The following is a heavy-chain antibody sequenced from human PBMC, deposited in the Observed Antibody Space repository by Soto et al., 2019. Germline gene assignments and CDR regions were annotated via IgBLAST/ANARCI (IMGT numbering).Heavy chain of an antibody. Sequence: GASVKVSCKASGYTFTGYYMHWVRQAPGQGLEWMGWINPNSGGTNYAQKLQGRVTMTTDTSTSTAYMELRSLRSDDTAVYYCARDMDSSGWEQYYWGQGTLVTVSS. CDR1: GYTFTGYY. V-gene: IGHV1-2*02. J-gene: IGHJ4*02. CDR2: INPNSGGT. D-gene: IGHD6-19*01. CDR3: ARDMDSSGWEQYY.